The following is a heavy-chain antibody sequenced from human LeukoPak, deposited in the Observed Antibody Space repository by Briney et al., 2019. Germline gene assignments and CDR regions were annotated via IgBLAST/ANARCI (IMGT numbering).Heavy chain of an antibody. J-gene: IGHJ4*02. CDR2: IYRSGST. Sequence: SETLSLTCTVSGGSISSGGYYWSWIRQPPGKGLEWIGYIYRSGSTYYNPSLKSRVTISVDRSKNQFSLKLSSVTAADTAVYYCARAAPIRATHFDYWGQGTLVTVSS. V-gene: IGHV4-30-2*01. D-gene: IGHD5-12*01. CDR3: ARAAPIRATHFDY. CDR1: GGSISSGGYY.